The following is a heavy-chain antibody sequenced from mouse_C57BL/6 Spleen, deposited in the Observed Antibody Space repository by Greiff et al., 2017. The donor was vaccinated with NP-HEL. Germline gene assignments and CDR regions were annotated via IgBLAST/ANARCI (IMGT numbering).Heavy chain of an antibody. V-gene: IGHV1-81*01. D-gene: IGHD2-1*01. CDR1: GYTFTSYG. J-gene: IGHJ4*01. CDR2: IYPRSGNT. CDR3: AREWGNHRDYAMDY. Sequence: VKLQESGAELARPGASVKLSCKASGYTFTSYGISWVKQRTGQGLEWIGEIYPRSGNTYYNEKFKGKATLTADKSSSTAYMELRSLTSEDSAVYFCAREWGNHRDYAMDYWGQGTSVTVSS.